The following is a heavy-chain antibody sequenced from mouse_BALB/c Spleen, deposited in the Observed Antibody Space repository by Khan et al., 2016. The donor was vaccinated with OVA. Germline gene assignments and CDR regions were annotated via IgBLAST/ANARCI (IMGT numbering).Heavy chain of an antibody. V-gene: IGHV4-1*02. CDR1: GFDFSRYW. Sequence: EVELVESGGGLVQPGGSLKLSCAASGFDFSRYWMSWVRQAPGKGLEWIGEINPDSSTINYTPSLKDKFIISRDNAKNTLYLQMSKVRSKDTALYDCARNSLLRPGVYWGQEGSVTISS. J-gene: IGHJ4*01. CDR3: ARNSLLRPGVY. D-gene: IGHD1-2*01. CDR2: INPDSSTI.